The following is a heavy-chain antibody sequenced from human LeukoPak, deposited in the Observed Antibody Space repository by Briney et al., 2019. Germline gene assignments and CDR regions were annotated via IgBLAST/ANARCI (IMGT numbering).Heavy chain of an antibody. CDR3: ARIAAAGIDY. D-gene: IGHD6-13*01. CDR2: INHRGST. V-gene: IGHV4-34*01. CDR1: GGSFSGYY. Sequence: SETLSLTCAVYGGSFSGYYWSGIRQPPGKGLEWIGEINHRGSTNYNPSLKSRVTISVDTSKNQFSLKLSSVTAADTAVYYCARIAAAGIDYWGQGTLVTVSS. J-gene: IGHJ4*02.